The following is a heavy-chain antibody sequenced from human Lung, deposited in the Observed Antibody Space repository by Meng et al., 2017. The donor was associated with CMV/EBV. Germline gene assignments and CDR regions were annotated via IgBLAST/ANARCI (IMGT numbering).Heavy chain of an antibody. CDR2: IYHSGST. J-gene: IGHJ4*02. Sequence: QVQLQDSGPGLVNPSGPLSLTGAASGGSISSSSWSSWVRQPPGKGLEWIGEIYHSGSTNYNPSLKSRVTISVDKSKNQFSLKLSSVTAADTAVYYCARVVTALWGYYFDYWGQGTLVTVSS. D-gene: IGHD2-21*02. CDR1: GGSISSSSW. V-gene: IGHV4-4*02. CDR3: ARVVTALWGYYFDY.